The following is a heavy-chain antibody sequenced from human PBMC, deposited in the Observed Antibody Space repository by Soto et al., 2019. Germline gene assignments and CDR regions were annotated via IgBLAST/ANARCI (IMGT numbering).Heavy chain of an antibody. Sequence: PSETLSLTCAVYGGSFSGYYWSWIRQPPGKGLEWIGEINHSGSTNYNPSLKSRVTISVDTSKNQFSLKLSSVTAADTAVYYCARGLSSSCFFDYWGQGTLVTVSS. D-gene: IGHD6-13*01. V-gene: IGHV4-34*01. J-gene: IGHJ4*02. CDR2: INHSGST. CDR3: ARGLSSSCFFDY. CDR1: GGSFSGYY.